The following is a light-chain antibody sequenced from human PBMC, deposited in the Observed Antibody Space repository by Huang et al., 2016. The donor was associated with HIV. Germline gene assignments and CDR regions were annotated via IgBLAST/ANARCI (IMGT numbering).Light chain of an antibody. V-gene: IGKV3-20*01. J-gene: IGKJ1*01. CDR1: QSVSNSF. CDR3: QHYGTSSWT. CDR2: GTS. Sequence: IVLTQSPGTLSLSPGERATLSCRASQSVSNSFLAWYQQKPGQAPRLLIQGTSTRAPGIPDRFRGSGSGTGFTLTISRLESEDFAVYYCQHYGTSSWTFGQGTKVEIK.